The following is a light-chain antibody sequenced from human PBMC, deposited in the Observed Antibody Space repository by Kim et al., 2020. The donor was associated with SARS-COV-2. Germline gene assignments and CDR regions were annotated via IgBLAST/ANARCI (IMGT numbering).Light chain of an antibody. V-gene: IGKV1-12*01. CDR2: SAF. CDR1: QDIGRF. J-gene: IGKJ4*01. CDR3: QQTDSFPLT. Sequence: DIQMTQSPSSVSASLGDRVTIACRASQDIGRFLAWYQQKPGKAPKLLIYSAFSLQSGVPSRFSASGSGTDFTLTINSLQPEDFATYYCQQTDSFPLTFGGGTKLEI.